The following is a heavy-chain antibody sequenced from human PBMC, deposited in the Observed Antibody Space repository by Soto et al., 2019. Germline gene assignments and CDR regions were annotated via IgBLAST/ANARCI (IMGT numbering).Heavy chain of an antibody. V-gene: IGHV4-59*01. CDR1: GGSISSYY. CDR2: IYSSGST. J-gene: IGHJ4*02. Sequence: SETLSLTCTVSGGSISSYYWSWIRQPPGKGLEWIGYIYSSGSTNYNPSLKSRVTISVDTSKNQFSLKLYSVTAADTAVYYCARRDIQGPIDYWGQGTLVTSPQ. CDR3: ARRDIQGPIDY.